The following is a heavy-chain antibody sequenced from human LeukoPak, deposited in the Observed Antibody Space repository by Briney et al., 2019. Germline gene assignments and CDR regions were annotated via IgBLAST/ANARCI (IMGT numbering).Heavy chain of an antibody. D-gene: IGHD4-23*01. J-gene: IGHJ4*02. CDR3: ASATRWLAFDF. CDR2: IYYSGST. Sequence: SETLSLTCTVSGGSINSYYWSWIRQPPGKGLEWIGYIYYSGSTNYNPSLKSRLKISVDTSKNQFSLKLSSVTAADTAVYYCASATRWLAFDFWGQGTLVTVSS. V-gene: IGHV4-59*01. CDR1: GGSINSYY.